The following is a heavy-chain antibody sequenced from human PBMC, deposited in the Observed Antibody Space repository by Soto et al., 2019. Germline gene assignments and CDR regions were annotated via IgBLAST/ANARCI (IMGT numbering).Heavy chain of an antibody. J-gene: IGHJ4*02. Sequence: GASVKVSCKASGGTFSSYTISWVRQAPGQGLEWMGRIIPILGIANYAQKFQGRVTITADKSTSTAYMELSSLRSEDTAVYYCARGSKRGYDSYYFDYWGQGTLVTVSS. V-gene: IGHV1-69*02. CDR2: IIPILGIA. CDR1: GGTFSSYT. CDR3: ARGSKRGYDSYYFDY. D-gene: IGHD5-12*01.